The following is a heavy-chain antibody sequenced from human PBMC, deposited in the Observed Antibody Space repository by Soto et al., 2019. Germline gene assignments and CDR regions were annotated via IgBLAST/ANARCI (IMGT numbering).Heavy chain of an antibody. Sequence: SETLSLTCAVYGGSFSGYYWSWIRQPPGKGLGWIGYIYYSGSTNYIPSLKSRVTISVDTSKNQFSLKLSSVTAADTAVYYCARVLVNDSRFDYWGQGTLVTVSS. CDR3: ARVLVNDSRFDY. V-gene: IGHV4-59*01. D-gene: IGHD3-3*01. CDR1: GGSFSGYY. CDR2: IYYSGST. J-gene: IGHJ4*02.